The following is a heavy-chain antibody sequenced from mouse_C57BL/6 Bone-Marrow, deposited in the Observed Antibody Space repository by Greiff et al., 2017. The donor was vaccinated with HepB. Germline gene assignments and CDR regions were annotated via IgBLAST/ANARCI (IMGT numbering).Heavy chain of an antibody. J-gene: IGHJ2*01. D-gene: IGHD1-1*01. CDR1: GYTFTSYT. CDR2: INPSSGYT. V-gene: IGHV1-4*01. Sequence: QVQLQQSGAELARPGASVKMSCKASGYTFTSYTMHWVKQRPGQGLEWIGYINPSSGYTKYNQKFKYKATLTADKSSSTAYMQLSSLTSEDSAVYYCARSGLRGYFDYWGQGTTLTVSS. CDR3: ARSGLRGYFDY.